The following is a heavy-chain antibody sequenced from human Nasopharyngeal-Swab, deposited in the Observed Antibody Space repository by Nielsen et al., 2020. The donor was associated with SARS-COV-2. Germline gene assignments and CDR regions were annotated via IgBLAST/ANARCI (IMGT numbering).Heavy chain of an antibody. CDR2: IYWDDDK. CDR3: AHRRGYYYDSSGFPSDAFDI. V-gene: IGHV2-5*02. Sequence: PGKALEWLALIYWDDDKRYSPSLKSRLTITKDTSKNQVVLTMTNTDPVDTATYYCAHRRGYYYDSSGFPSDAFDIWGQGTMVTVSS. D-gene: IGHD3-22*01. J-gene: IGHJ3*02.